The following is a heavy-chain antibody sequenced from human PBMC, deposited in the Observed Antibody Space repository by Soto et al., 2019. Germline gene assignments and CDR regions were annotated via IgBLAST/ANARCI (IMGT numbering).Heavy chain of an antibody. Sequence: SVKVSCKASGYTFTGYYMHWVRQAPGQGLEWMGWINPNSGGTNYAQKFQGWVTMTRDTSISTAYMELSRLRSDDTAVYYCARGRQYSSSPIDYWGQGTLVTVSS. CDR2: INPNSGGT. J-gene: IGHJ4*02. CDR3: ARGRQYSSSPIDY. D-gene: IGHD6-6*01. V-gene: IGHV1-2*04. CDR1: GYTFTGYY.